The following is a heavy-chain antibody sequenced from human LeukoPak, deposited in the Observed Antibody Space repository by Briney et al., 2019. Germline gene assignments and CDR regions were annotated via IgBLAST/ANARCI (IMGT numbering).Heavy chain of an antibody. CDR1: GYTLTELS. V-gene: IGHV1-24*01. D-gene: IGHD3-9*01. CDR3: ATVMYYDILTGYYRFDY. Sequence: ASVKVSCKVSGYTLTELSMHWERQAPGKGLEWMGGFDPEDGETIYAQKFQGRVTMTEDTSTDTAYMELSSLRSEDTAVYYCATVMYYDILTGYYRFDYWGQGTLVTVSS. J-gene: IGHJ4*02. CDR2: FDPEDGET.